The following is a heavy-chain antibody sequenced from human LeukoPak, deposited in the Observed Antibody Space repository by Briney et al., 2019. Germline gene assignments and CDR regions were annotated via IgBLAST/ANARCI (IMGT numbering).Heavy chain of an antibody. CDR3: ASILSGSYSH. CDR2: IYYSGST. D-gene: IGHD1-26*01. J-gene: IGHJ4*02. V-gene: IGHV4-30-4*01. CDR1: GGSISSGDYY. Sequence: SETLSLTCTVSGGSISSGDYYWSWIRQPPGKGLEWIGYIYYSGSTYYNPSLKSRVTISVDTTKNQFSLKLSSVTAADTAVYYCASILSGSYSHWGQGTLVTVSS.